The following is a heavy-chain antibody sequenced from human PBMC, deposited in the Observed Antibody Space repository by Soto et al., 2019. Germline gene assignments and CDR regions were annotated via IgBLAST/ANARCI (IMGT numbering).Heavy chain of an antibody. V-gene: IGHV1-69*01. CDR2: IFVISGSP. Sequence: QVQLLQSGAEVRKPGSSVKVSCQASGGTFRTSTISWVRQAPGQGLEWMGGIFVISGSPQYAQNFQGRVTITADEFTTTAYMDLSSLKFEDTAVYYCARDMGISIRPDYYYGLDVWGQGTTVTVSS. CDR1: GGTFRTST. CDR3: ARDMGISIRPDYYYGLDV. J-gene: IGHJ6*02. D-gene: IGHD1-1*01.